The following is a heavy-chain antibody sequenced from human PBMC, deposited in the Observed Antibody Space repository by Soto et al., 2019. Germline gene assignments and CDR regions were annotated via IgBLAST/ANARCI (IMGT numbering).Heavy chain of an antibody. J-gene: IGHJ4*02. V-gene: IGHV3-30*18. Sequence: QVQLVESGGGVVQPGRSLRLSCAASGFTFRKYGMHWVRQAPRNGLEWVAVISYDGSNKYYADSVKGRFTISRDNSKNTLYLQMNSLRVEDTAVFYCAKDGDQVGCIYYFDYWGQGTLVTVSS. CDR3: AKDGDQVGCIYYFDY. CDR2: ISYDGSNK. D-gene: IGHD2-21*01. CDR1: GFTFRKYG.